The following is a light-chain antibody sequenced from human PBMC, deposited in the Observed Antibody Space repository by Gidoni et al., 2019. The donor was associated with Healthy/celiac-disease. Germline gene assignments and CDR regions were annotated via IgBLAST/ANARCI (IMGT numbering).Light chain of an antibody. CDR2: GAS. CDR3: QQYNNWHRYT. Sequence: DIVMTQSPATLSASPGERATLSCRASQSVSSNLAWYQQKPGQAPRLLIYGASTRATSFPARCSSSGSGTEVTLTISSLQSEDVAVYYCQQYNNWHRYTFGQGTKLEIK. V-gene: IGKV3-15*01. J-gene: IGKJ2*01. CDR1: QSVSSN.